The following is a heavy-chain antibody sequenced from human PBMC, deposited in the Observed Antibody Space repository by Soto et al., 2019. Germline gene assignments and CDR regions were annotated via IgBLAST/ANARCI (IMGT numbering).Heavy chain of an antibody. CDR2: ISTNNDAI. CDR3: ASVLGSRRSGSYPSY. D-gene: IGHD3-10*01. V-gene: IGHV3-48*01. Sequence: EVQLVESGGGLVQPGGSLRLSCAASGFSISDCSMNWVRRAPGKGLEWISYISTNNDAIYYADSVKGRFTISRDNAKNSLYLHMNSLRAEDTAVYYCASVLGSRRSGSYPSYWGQGTLVTVS. CDR1: GFSISDCS. J-gene: IGHJ4*02.